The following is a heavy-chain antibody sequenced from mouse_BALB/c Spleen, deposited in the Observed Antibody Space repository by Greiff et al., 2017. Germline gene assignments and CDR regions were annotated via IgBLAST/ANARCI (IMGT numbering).Heavy chain of an antibody. J-gene: IGHJ3*01. V-gene: IGHV1-18*01. D-gene: IGHD1-1*01. CDR2: INPNNGGT. CDR3: ARGALYYGSSSWFAY. CDR1: GYTFTDYN. Sequence: DVKLQESGPELVKPGASVKIPCKASGYTFTDYNMDWVKQSHGKSLEWIGDINPNNGGTIYNQKFKGKATLTVDKSSSTAYMELRSLTSEDTAVYYCARGALYYGSSSWFAYWGQGTLVTVSA.